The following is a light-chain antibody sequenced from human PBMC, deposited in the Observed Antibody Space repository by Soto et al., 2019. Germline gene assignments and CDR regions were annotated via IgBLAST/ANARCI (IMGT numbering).Light chain of an antibody. CDR3: QQYNSYSSGA. J-gene: IGKJ2*01. CDR2: KAS. V-gene: IGKV1-5*03. Sequence: DIQMTQSPSTLSASVGERVTITCRASQSISSWLAWYQKKPGKAPKLLIYKASSLESGVPSRFSGSGSGTEFTLTISSLQPDDFATYYCQQYNSYSSGAFGQGTKLEIK. CDR1: QSISSW.